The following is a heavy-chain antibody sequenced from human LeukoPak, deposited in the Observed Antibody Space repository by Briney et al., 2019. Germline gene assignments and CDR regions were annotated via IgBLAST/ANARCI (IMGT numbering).Heavy chain of an antibody. CDR3: ARGGYSGYRSRFDY. J-gene: IGHJ4*02. Sequence: PSETLSLTCAVHGGPFSGYSWNWIRQPPGMGLEWIGEVNHSGSTNYNPSLKSRVTISVDTAKNQFSLKLSSVTAADTSVYYCARGGYSGYRSRFDYWGQGTLVTVSS. CDR1: GGPFSGYS. D-gene: IGHD5-12*01. CDR2: VNHSGST. V-gene: IGHV4-34*01.